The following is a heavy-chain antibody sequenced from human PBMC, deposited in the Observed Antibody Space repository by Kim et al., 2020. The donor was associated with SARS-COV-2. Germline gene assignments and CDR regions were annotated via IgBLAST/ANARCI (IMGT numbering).Heavy chain of an antibody. CDR1: GFTFSSYW. D-gene: IGHD3-10*01. V-gene: IGHV3-7*01. J-gene: IGHJ6*02. Sequence: GGSLRLSCAASGFTFSSYWMSWVRQAPGKGLEWAANIKQDGSEKYYVDSVKGRFTISRDNAKNSLYLQMNSLRAEDTAVYYCARDWMVRGVIHYYHYGMDVWGQGTTVTVSS. CDR2: IKQDGSEK. CDR3: ARDWMVRGVIHYYHYGMDV.